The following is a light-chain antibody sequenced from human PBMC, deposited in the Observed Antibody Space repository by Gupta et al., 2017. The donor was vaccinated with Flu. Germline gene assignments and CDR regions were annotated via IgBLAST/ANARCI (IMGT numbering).Light chain of an antibody. Sequence: EIVLTQSPSTLSLSPGERATLSCRASQSVSSSYLAWYQQKPGQAPRPLMYGASSRATGIPDRFSGSGSGTDFTLTISRLEPEDFAVYYCQQYGSSPGYTFGQGTKLEIK. CDR3: QQYGSSPGYT. CDR2: GAS. V-gene: IGKV3-20*01. CDR1: QSVSSSY. J-gene: IGKJ2*01.